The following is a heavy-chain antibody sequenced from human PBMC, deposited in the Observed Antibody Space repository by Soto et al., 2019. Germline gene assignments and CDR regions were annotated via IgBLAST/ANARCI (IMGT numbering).Heavy chain of an antibody. CDR3: ARGSYYDILTGYYFGVGPDY. J-gene: IGHJ4*02. V-gene: IGHV3-21*01. CDR2: ISSSSSYI. Sequence: VGSLRLSCAASGFTFSSYSMNWVRQAPGKGLEWVSSISSSSSYIYYADSVKGRFTIARDNAKNSLYLQMNSLRAEDTAVYYCARGSYYDILTGYYFGVGPDYWGQGILVTVSS. CDR1: GFTFSSYS. D-gene: IGHD3-9*01.